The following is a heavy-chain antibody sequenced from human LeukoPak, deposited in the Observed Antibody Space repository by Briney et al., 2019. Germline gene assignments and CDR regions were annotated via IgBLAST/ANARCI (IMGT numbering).Heavy chain of an antibody. CDR1: GFTFSSYG. CDR3: ARDAATSVGMPHY. Sequence: PGRSLRLSRVASGFTFSSYGMHWVRQAPGKGLEWVAIIWSDGSTKYYVGSVKGRFTISRDSSKGTLYLQMNSLRAEDTAVYYCARDAATSVGMPHYWGQGTVVTVSS. V-gene: IGHV3-33*01. CDR2: IWSDGSTK. D-gene: IGHD2-2*01. J-gene: IGHJ4*02.